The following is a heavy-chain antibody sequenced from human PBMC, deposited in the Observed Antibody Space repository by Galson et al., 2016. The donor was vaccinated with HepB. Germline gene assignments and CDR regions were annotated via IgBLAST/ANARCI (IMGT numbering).Heavy chain of an antibody. CDR1: GGSVSGGNYF. Sequence: SETLSLTCTVSGGSVSGGNYFWSWIRQPPGKGLEWLRYIYYSGSTDYNPSLKSRVTISQDTSKNQFSLNITSVTAADTAVYYCARDEGCTGGRCYSNWYFALWGRGTLVTVSS. J-gene: IGHJ2*01. D-gene: IGHD2-15*01. V-gene: IGHV4-61*01. CDR2: IYYSGST. CDR3: ARDEGCTGGRCYSNWYFAL.